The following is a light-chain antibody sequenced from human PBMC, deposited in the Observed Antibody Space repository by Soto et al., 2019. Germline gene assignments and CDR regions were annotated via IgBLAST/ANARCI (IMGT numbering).Light chain of an antibody. J-gene: IGKJ2*01. Sequence: EIVMTQSPATLSVSPGERATLSCRASQSVSSNLAWYQQKPGQAPRLLIYGASTRATGIPARFSGSGSGTEFTLTISSLQSEDFAVYYCQQYNNWRMYTFGQGTKLELK. CDR1: QSVSSN. V-gene: IGKV3-15*01. CDR2: GAS. CDR3: QQYNNWRMYT.